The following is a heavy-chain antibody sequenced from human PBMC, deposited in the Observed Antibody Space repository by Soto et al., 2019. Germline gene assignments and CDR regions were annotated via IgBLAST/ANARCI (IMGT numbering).Heavy chain of an antibody. CDR1: GYTFTGYY. V-gene: IGHV1-2*04. CDR2: INPNSGGT. Sequence: GSVKVSCKASGYTFTGYYMHWVRQAPGQGLEWMGWINPNSGGTNYAQKFQGWVTMTRDTSISTAYMELSRLRSDDTAVYYCARDGRATGTPNYYYYYGMDVWGQGTTVTVSS. J-gene: IGHJ6*02. D-gene: IGHD1-1*01. CDR3: ARDGRATGTPNYYYYYGMDV.